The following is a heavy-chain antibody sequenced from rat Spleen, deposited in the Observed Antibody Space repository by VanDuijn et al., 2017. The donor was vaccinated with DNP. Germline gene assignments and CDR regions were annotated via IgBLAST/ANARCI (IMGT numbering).Heavy chain of an antibody. CDR3: ARHTTIAASYYFDY. V-gene: IGHV5-17*01. CDR1: GFTFSDYA. D-gene: IGHD1-2*01. J-gene: IGHJ2*01. CDR2: ISYDGSRT. Sequence: EVQLVESGGGLVQPGRSLKLSCAASGFTFSDYAMAWVRQAPKKGLEWVATISYDGSRTYYRDSVKGRFTISRDNAKSTLYLQMDSLRSEDTATYYCARHTTIAASYYFDYWGQGVMVTVSS.